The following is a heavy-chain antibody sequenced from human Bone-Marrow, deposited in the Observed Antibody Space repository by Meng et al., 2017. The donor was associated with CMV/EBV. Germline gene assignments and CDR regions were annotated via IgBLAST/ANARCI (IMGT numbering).Heavy chain of an antibody. J-gene: IGHJ3*02. CDR1: GFTVSSNE. Sequence: GGSLRLSCAASGFTVSSNEMSWVRQAPGKGLEWVSSISGGSTYYADSRKGRFTISRDNSKNTLYLQMNSLRAEDTAVYYCARQIEEEYDAFDIWGQGTMVTVSS. D-gene: IGHD2/OR15-2a*01. CDR3: ARQIEEEYDAFDI. V-gene: IGHV3-38-3*01. CDR2: ISGGST.